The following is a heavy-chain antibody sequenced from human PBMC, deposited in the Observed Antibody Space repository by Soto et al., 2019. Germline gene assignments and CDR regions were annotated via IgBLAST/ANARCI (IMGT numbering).Heavy chain of an antibody. CDR3: ARALRGDY. CDR1: GASFTNYY. Sequence: RSLTCTVSGASFTNYYWTWIRQPPGKGLEWIGYIYYNGNTNYNPSLKSRVTMSVDTSKNQFSLKLTSVTAADTAVYYCARALRGDYWGQGTLVTVSS. J-gene: IGHJ4*02. V-gene: IGHV4-59*01. CDR2: IYYNGNT.